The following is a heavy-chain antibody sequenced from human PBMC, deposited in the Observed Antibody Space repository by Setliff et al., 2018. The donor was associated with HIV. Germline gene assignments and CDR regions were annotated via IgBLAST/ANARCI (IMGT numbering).Heavy chain of an antibody. Sequence: KPSETLSLTCAVSGYSISSGYYWGWIRQPPGKGLEWIGSIYHSGSTYYNPSLKSRVTISVDTSKNQFSRNLSSVTAADTAVYYCARQFTVQWLVSTYGMDVWG. CDR3: ARQFTVQWLVSTYGMDV. CDR2: IYHSGST. CDR1: GYSISSGYY. V-gene: IGHV4-38-2*01. D-gene: IGHD6-19*01. J-gene: IGHJ6*01.